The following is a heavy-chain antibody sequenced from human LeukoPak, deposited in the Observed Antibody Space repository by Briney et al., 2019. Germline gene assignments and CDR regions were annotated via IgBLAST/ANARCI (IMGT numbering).Heavy chain of an antibody. CDR1: GGSISSSSYY. Sequence: ETLSLTCTVSGGSISSSSYYWGWIRQPPGKGLEWVSVLYSGGNTYHADSVKGRFTISRDNSKNTLYLQMNSLRAEDTAVYYCAREGASSSFGYWGQGTLVTVSS. V-gene: IGHV3-53*01. CDR3: AREGASSSFGY. J-gene: IGHJ4*02. D-gene: IGHD6-13*01. CDR2: LYSGGNT.